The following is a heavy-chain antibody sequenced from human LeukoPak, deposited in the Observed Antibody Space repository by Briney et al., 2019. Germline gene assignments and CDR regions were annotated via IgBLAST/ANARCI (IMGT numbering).Heavy chain of an antibody. D-gene: IGHD2-2*01. Sequence: SETPSLTCTVSGGSISSYYWSWIRQPAGKGLEWIGRIYTSGSTNYNPSLKSRVTMSVDTSKNQFSLKLSSVTAADTAVYYCARQGADIVVVPAAHDAFDIWGQGTMVTVSS. J-gene: IGHJ3*02. CDR3: ARQGADIVVVPAAHDAFDI. CDR2: IYTSGST. V-gene: IGHV4-4*07. CDR1: GGSISSYY.